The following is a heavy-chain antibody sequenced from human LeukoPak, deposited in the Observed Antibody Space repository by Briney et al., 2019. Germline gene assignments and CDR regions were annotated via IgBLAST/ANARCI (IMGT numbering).Heavy chain of an antibody. CDR1: GYTVTSYY. J-gene: IGHJ4*02. V-gene: IGHV1-2*02. CDR2: INPNSGGT. D-gene: IGHD3-3*02. CDR3: ARVVSASHPFDY. Sequence: GASVKVSCKASGYTVTSYYMHWVRQAPGQGLEWMGWINPNSGGTNYAQKFQGRVTMTRDTSISTAYMELSRLRSDDTAVYYCARVVSASHPFDYWGQGTLVTVSS.